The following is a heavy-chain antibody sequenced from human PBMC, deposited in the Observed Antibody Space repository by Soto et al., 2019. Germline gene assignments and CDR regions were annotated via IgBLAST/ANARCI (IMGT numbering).Heavy chain of an antibody. D-gene: IGHD3-16*01. J-gene: IGHJ6*02. Sequence: SETLSLTCAVSGGSISSSNWWSWVRQPPGKGLEWIGEIYHSGSTNYNPSLKSRVTISVDKSKNQFSLKLSSVTAADTAVYYCARVGTVRGRMGRYYYGMDVWGQGTTVTVSS. CDR1: GGSISSSNW. CDR3: ARVGTVRGRMGRYYYGMDV. CDR2: IYHSGST. V-gene: IGHV4-4*02.